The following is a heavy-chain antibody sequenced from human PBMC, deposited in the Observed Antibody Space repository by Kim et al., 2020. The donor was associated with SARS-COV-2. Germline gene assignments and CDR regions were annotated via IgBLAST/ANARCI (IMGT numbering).Heavy chain of an antibody. V-gene: IGHV3-23*03. J-gene: IGHJ4*02. CDR3: AKDFPLEEYCGGDCYPLDY. D-gene: IGHD2-21*02. CDR2: IYSGGSST. Sequence: GGSLRLSCAASGFTFSSYAMSWVRQAPGKGLEWVSVIYSGGSSTYYADSVKGRFTISRDNSKNTLYLQMNSLRAEDTAVYYCAKDFPLEEYCGGDCYPLDYWGQGTLVTVSS. CDR1: GFTFSSYA.